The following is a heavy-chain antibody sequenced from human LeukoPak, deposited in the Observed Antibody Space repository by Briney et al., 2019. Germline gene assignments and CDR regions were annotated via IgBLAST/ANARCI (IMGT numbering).Heavy chain of an antibody. CDR1: GFTFSGYS. CDR2: ISSSSSYI. CDR3: ASFASNLIGLDY. Sequence: GGSLRLSCAASGFTFSGYSMNWVRQAPGKGLEWVSSISSSSSYIYYADSVKGQFTISRDNAKNSLYLQMNSLRAEDTAVYYCASFASNLIGLDYWGQGTLVTVSS. V-gene: IGHV3-21*01. J-gene: IGHJ4*02. D-gene: IGHD3-16*02.